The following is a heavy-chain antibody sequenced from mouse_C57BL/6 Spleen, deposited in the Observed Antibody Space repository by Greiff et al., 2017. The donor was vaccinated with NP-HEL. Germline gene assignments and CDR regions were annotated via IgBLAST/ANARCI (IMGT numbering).Heavy chain of an antibody. CDR2: IRSKSNNYAT. V-gene: IGHV10-1*01. Sequence: DVKLQESGGGLVQPKGSLKLSCAASGFSFNTYAMNWVRQAPGKGLEWVARIRSKSNNYATYYADSVKDRFTISRDDSESMLYLQMNNLKTEDTAMYYCVRQEGWGYFDVWGTGTTVTVSS. J-gene: IGHJ1*03. CDR1: GFSFNTYA. CDR3: VRQEGWGYFDV. D-gene: IGHD2-3*01.